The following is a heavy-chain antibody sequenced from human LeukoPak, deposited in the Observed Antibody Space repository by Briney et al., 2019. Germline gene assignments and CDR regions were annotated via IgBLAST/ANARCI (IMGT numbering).Heavy chain of an antibody. CDR1: EFTFSSYW. CDR3: ARVAGYKDAFDL. J-gene: IGHJ3*01. Sequence: GGSLRLSCAASEFTFSSYWMSWVRQAPGKGLEWVANIKQAGSEKNYVDSVKGRFTLSRDNAKNSLYLQMNSLRAEDTAVYYCARVAGYKDAFDLWGQGTMVTVSS. D-gene: IGHD1-14*01. V-gene: IGHV3-7*01. CDR2: IKQAGSEK.